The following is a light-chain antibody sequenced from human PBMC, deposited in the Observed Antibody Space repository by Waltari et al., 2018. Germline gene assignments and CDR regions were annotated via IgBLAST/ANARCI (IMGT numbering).Light chain of an antibody. CDR3: QAWDSSTAV. Sequence: SYELTQPPSVSVSPGQTASITCSGDTLGDKYACWYQQKPGQSPVLVIYQDSKRPSGITERFSGSNSGNTATLTISGTQAMDEADDYCQAWDSSTAVFGGGTKLTVL. CDR1: TLGDKY. V-gene: IGLV3-1*01. J-gene: IGLJ2*01. CDR2: QDS.